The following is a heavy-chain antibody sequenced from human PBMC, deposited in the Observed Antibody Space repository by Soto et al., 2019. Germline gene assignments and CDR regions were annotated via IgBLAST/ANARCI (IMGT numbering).Heavy chain of an antibody. CDR3: ARGITIFGVALFDY. CDR1: GGSISSYY. CDR2: IYYSGST. J-gene: IGHJ4*02. D-gene: IGHD3-3*01. Sequence: PSETLSLTCTVSGGSISSYYWSWIRQPPGKGLEWIGYIYYSGSTNYNPSLKSRVTISVDTSKNQFSLKLSSVTAADTAVYYCARGITIFGVALFDYWGQGTLVTVSS. V-gene: IGHV4-59*01.